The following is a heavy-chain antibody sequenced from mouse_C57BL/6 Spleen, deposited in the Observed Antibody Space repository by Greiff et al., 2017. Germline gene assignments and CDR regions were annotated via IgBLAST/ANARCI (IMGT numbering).Heavy chain of an antibody. V-gene: IGHV1-52*01. CDR3: ARSPPYPNYFDY. CDR1: GYTFTSYW. CDR2: IDPSDSET. D-gene: IGHD2-10*01. Sequence: QVQLQQPGAELVRPGSSVKLSCKASGYTFTSYWMHWVKQRPIQGLEWIGNIDPSDSETHYNQKFKDKATLTVDKSSSTAYMHLSSLTSEDSAVYYCARSPPYPNYFDYWGQGTTLTVSS. J-gene: IGHJ2*01.